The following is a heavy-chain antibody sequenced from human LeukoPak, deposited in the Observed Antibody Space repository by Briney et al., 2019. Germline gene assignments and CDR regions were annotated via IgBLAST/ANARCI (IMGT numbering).Heavy chain of an antibody. J-gene: IGHJ4*02. CDR1: GGSISSTSDY. CDR3: ARRRAATGYRPFDY. D-gene: IGHD3-9*01. Sequence: SETLSLTCTVSGGSISSTSDYWGWIRQPSGKGLEWIASIYYSGSTYYNPSLKSRVTISVDTSKNQFSLKVSSVTAADTAVYYCARRRAATGYRPFDYWGQGTLVTVSS. V-gene: IGHV4-39*01. CDR2: IYYSGST.